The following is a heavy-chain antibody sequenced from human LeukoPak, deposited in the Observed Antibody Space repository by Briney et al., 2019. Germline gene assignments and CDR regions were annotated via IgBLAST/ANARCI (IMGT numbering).Heavy chain of an antibody. CDR3: AKAIRGYSYGSGAGAYYYGMDV. D-gene: IGHD5-18*01. CDR1: GFTFDDYA. CDR2: SSWNSGSI. V-gene: IGHV3-9*01. Sequence: GGSLRLSCAASGFTFDDYAMHWVRQAPGKGLEWVSGSSWNSGSIGYADSVKGRFTISRDNAKNSLYLQMNSLRAEDTALYYCAKAIRGYSYGSGAGAYYYGMDVWGQGTTVTVSS. J-gene: IGHJ6*02.